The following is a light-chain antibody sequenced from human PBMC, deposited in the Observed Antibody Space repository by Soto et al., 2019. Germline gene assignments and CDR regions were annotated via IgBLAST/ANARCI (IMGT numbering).Light chain of an antibody. J-gene: IGKJ1*01. Sequence: EIVFTQAPGTLSLSPGERATLSCRASQSVSSSYLAWYQQKPGQAPRLLIYGASSRATGIPDRFSGSGSGTDFTLTISRLEPEDFAVYYCQQYGSSPWTFGQGTKVDNK. CDR1: QSVSSSY. CDR2: GAS. V-gene: IGKV3-20*01. CDR3: QQYGSSPWT.